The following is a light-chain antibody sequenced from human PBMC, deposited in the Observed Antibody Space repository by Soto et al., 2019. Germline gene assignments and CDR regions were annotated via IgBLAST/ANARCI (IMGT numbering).Light chain of an antibody. CDR1: QGISSY. V-gene: IGKV1-39*01. CDR3: QQSYSTPWT. CDR2: AAS. Sequence: IRMTQSPSSFSASTGDRFTITCRASQGISSYLNWYQQKPGKAPKLLIYAASSLQSGVPSRFSGSGSGTDFTLTISSLQPEDFATYYCQQSYSTPWTFGQGTTVDIK. J-gene: IGKJ1*01.